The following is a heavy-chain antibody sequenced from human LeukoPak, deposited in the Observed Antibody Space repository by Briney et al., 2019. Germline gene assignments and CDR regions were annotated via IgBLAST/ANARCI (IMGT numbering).Heavy chain of an antibody. CDR2: INHSGST. CDR1: GGSFSGYY. V-gene: IGHV4-34*01. D-gene: IGHD5-24*01. J-gene: IGHJ5*02. CDR3: ARAPSRGWTTDWFDP. Sequence: SSETLSLSCAVYGGSFSGYYWSWIRQPPGKGLGWIGEINHSGSTNYNPSLKSRVTISVDTSKNQFSLKLSSVTAADTAVYYCARAPSRGWTTDWFDPWGQGTLVTVSS.